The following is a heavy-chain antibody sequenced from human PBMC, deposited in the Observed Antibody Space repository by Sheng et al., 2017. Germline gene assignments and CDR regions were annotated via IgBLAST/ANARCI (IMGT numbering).Heavy chain of an antibody. CDR1: GFTFSSYG. Sequence: ESGGGVVQPGRSLRLSCAASGFTFSSYGMHWVRQAPGKGLEWVAVIWYDGSNKYYADSVKGRFTISRDNSKNTLYLQMNSLRAEDTAVYYCARAGQRGKVAALSYWGQGTLVTVSS. CDR3: ARAGQRGKVAALSY. CDR2: IWYDGSNK. J-gene: IGHJ4*02. V-gene: IGHV3-33*01. D-gene: IGHD6-6*01.